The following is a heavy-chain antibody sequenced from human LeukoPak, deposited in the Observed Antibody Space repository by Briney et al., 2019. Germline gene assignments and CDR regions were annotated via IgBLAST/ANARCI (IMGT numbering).Heavy chain of an antibody. Sequence: PSETLSLTCTVSGGSVSSGSYYWSWIRQPPGKGLEWIGYIYYSGSTNYNPSLKSRVTISVDTSKNQFSLKLSSVTAADPAVYYCARVYGDYGWVFDYWGQGTLVTVSS. CDR1: GGSVSSGSYY. D-gene: IGHD4-17*01. CDR3: ARVYGDYGWVFDY. J-gene: IGHJ4*02. V-gene: IGHV4-61*01. CDR2: IYYSGST.